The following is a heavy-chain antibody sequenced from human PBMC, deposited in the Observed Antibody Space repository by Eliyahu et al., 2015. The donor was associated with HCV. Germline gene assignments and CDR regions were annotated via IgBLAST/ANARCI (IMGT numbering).Heavy chain of an antibody. Sequence: EVQLVESGGGLVQPGGSLRLSCAASGFTFSDYSMNWVRQAPGKGLEWVSYISSSSSTVYYADSVKGRFTISRDNAKNSLYLQMNSLRAEDTAVYYCARLRRLSFDSWGQGTLVTVSS. CDR1: GFTFSDYS. CDR2: ISSSSSTV. V-gene: IGHV3-48*01. CDR3: ARLRRLSFDS. J-gene: IGHJ4*02.